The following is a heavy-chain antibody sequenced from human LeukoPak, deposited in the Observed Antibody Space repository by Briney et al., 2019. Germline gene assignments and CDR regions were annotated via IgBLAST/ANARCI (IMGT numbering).Heavy chain of an antibody. CDR3: ARRGSGWYDWFDP. V-gene: IGHV4-34*01. J-gene: IGHJ5*02. D-gene: IGHD6-19*01. CDR1: GGSFSGYY. Sequence: TSETLSLTCAVYGGSFSGYYWSWIRQPPGKGLEWIGEINHSGSTNYNPSLKSRVTISVDTSKNQFSLKLSFVTAADTAVYYCARRGSGWYDWFDPWGQGTLVTVSS. CDR2: INHSGST.